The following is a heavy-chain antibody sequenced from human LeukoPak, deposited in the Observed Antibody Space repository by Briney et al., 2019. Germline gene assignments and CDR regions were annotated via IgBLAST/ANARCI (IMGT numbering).Heavy chain of an antibody. CDR3: ARVRTGYSSGGNWFDP. CDR1: GGSISSYY. J-gene: IGHJ5*02. D-gene: IGHD6-19*01. Sequence: PSETLSLTCTASGGSISSYYWSWIRQPPGKGLEWIGYIYYSGSTNYNPSLKSRVTISVDTSKNQFSLKLSSVTAADTAVYYCARVRTGYSSGGNWFDPWGQGTLVTVSS. V-gene: IGHV4-59*01. CDR2: IYYSGST.